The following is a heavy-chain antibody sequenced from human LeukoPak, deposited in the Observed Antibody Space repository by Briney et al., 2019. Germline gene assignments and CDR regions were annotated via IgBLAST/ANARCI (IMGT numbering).Heavy chain of an antibody. CDR2: INPNSGGT. V-gene: IGHV1-2*02. J-gene: IGHJ4*02. D-gene: IGHD1-26*01. CDR1: GYIFAGYY. Sequence: ASVKVSCKASGYIFAGYYMHWVRQAPGQGLEWMGWINPNSGGTDYAQKFQGRVIMTTDTSISTVYMEVSRLRSDDTAVYYCARLDTWADYWGQGTLVTVSS. CDR3: ARLDTWADY.